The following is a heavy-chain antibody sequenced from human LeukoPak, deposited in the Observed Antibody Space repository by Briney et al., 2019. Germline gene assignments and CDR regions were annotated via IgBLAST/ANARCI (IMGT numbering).Heavy chain of an antibody. V-gene: IGHV3-13*01. Sequence: GGSLRLSCAASGFTFSSYGMHWVRQATGKGLEWVSAIGTAGDTYYPGSVKGRFTISRENAKNSLYLQMNSLRAGDTAVYYCARGGGRYSSGWYDYWGQGTLVTVSS. J-gene: IGHJ4*02. D-gene: IGHD6-19*01. CDR1: GFTFSSYG. CDR2: IGTAGDT. CDR3: ARGGGRYSSGWYDY.